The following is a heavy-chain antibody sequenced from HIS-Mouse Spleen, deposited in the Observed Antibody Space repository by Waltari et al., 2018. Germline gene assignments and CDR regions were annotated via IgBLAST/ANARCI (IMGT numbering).Heavy chain of an antibody. J-gene: IGHJ4*02. CDR3: ARAGFRAGDFDY. Sequence: QVQLQQPGPGLVKPSQTISLTYAISGDSGSSTSSASTWIRQSPSRGLEWPGRTYYRSKWYNDYAVSVKSRITINPDTSKNQFSLQLNSVTPEDTAVYYCARAGFRAGDFDYWGQGTLVTVSS. CDR2: TYYRSKWYN. V-gene: IGHV6-1*01. D-gene: IGHD7-27*01. CDR1: GDSGSSTSSA.